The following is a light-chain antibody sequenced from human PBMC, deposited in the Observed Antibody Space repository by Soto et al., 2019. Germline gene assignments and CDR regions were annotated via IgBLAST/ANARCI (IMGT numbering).Light chain of an antibody. CDR1: QDITTF. CDR3: QQYDDLPLT. CDR2: DAT. V-gene: IGKV1-33*01. Sequence: DIQMPQSTSSLSASVGDRVTITCQASQDITTFLKWYQQTPGKAPKLLIYDATYLEKGAPSRFSGSGSGTDFTFTISSLQPEDFATYFCQQYDDLPLTFGGGTKVEIK. J-gene: IGKJ4*01.